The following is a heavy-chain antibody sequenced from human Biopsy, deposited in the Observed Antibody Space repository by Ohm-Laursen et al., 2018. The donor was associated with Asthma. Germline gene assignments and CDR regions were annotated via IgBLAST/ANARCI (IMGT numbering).Heavy chain of an antibody. V-gene: IGHV1-18*01. J-gene: IGHJ6*02. CDR2: ISVYNGNT. D-gene: IGHD3-10*01. Sequence: VSVKVSCKTSGYTSNSAGITWVRQAPGQGLEWMGWISVYNGNTKVAQKLQDRVTMITDTSTSTAYMELRSLRSDDTAVYFCARAVDYSHYYGIDVWGQGTTVTVS. CDR3: ARAVDYSHYYGIDV. CDR1: GYTSNSAG.